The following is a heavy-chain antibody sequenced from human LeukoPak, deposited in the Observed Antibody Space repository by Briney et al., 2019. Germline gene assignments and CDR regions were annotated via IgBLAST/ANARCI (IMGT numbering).Heavy chain of an antibody. D-gene: IGHD3-3*01. V-gene: IGHV3-48*03. CDR2: ISSSGSTI. CDR3: ARADRYDFWSGYSFDV. CDR1: GFTFSSYE. J-gene: IGHJ4*02. Sequence: GGSLRLSCAASGFTFSSYEMNWVCQTPGKGLEWVSYISSSGSTIYYADSVKGRFTISRDNAKNTLYLQMNSLRAEDTAVYYCARADRYDFWSGYSFDVWGQGTLVTVSS.